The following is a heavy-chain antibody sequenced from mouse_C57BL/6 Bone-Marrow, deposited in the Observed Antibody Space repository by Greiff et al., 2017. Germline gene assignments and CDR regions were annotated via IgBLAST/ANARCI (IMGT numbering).Heavy chain of an antibody. V-gene: IGHV3-6*01. J-gene: IGHJ1*03. CDR3: ARELYWYFDD. CDR1: GYSITSGYY. CDR2: RSYDGSN. Sequence: DVKLVESGPGLVKPSQSLSLTCSVTGYSITSGYYWNWIRQFPGNKLEWMGFRSYDGSNNYNPSLKNRNPITRDTSKNQFFLKLNSVTTEDTATYYCARELYWYFDDWGTGTTVTVSS.